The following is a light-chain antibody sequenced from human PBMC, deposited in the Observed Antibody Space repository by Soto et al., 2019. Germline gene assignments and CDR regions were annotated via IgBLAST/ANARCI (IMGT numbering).Light chain of an antibody. J-gene: IGKJ1*01. CDR3: QQYIDSPRT. Sequence: EIVLTQSPGTLGLSLGDVATLSCRASQTVNRNYLAWYLQRPGQPPRLLIYGVSNRAPAVPDRFSGGGSGTEFTLAIVRLEPDDFGTYYCQQYIDSPRTFGQGTRVDVK. CDR2: GVS. CDR1: QTVNRNY. V-gene: IGKV3-20*01.